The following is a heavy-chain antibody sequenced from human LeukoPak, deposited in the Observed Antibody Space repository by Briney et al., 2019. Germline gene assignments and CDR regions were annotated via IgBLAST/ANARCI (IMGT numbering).Heavy chain of an antibody. CDR3: ARGEATAGQGYFQH. D-gene: IGHD6-13*01. V-gene: IGHV3-53*01. J-gene: IGHJ1*01. CDR2: IYSGGST. Sequence: GSLRLSCAASGFTVSSNYMSWVRQAPGKGLEWVSVIYSGGSTYYADSVKGRFTISRDNSKNTLYLQMNSLRTDDTAVYYCARGEATAGQGYFQHWGQGTLVTVSS. CDR1: GFTVSSNY.